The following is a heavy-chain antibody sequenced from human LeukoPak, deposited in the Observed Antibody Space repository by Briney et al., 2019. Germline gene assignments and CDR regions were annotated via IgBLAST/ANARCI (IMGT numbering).Heavy chain of an antibody. CDR2: ISTTSSYF. Sequence: GGSLRLSCAAPGFTFRTYSMNWVRQAPGKGLEWVSSISTTSSYFYYADSVRGRFTISRDNAKNALFLQMISLRAEDTAVYYCAGVGPPSYAMDVWGQGTTVTVSS. J-gene: IGHJ6*02. V-gene: IGHV3-21*01. CDR1: GFTFRTYS. D-gene: IGHD3-16*01. CDR3: AGVGPPSYAMDV.